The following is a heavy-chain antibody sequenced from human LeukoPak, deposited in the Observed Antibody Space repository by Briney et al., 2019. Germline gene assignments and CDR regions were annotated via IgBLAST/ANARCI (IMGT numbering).Heavy chain of an antibody. CDR2: ISYDGSNK. D-gene: IGHD6-6*01. CDR1: GFTFSSYA. CDR3: APLGEYSTSSGPFDY. Sequence: PGGSLRLSCAASGFTFSSYAMHWVRQAPGKGLEWVAVISYDGSNKYYADSVKGRFTISRDNSKNTLYLQMNSLRAEDTAVYYCAPLGEYSTSSGPFDYWGQGTLVTVSS. J-gene: IGHJ4*02. V-gene: IGHV3-30-3*01.